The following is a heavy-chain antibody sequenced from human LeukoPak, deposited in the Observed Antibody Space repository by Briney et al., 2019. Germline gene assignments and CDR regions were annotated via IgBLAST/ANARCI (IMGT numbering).Heavy chain of an antibody. V-gene: IGHV4-39*07. CDR1: GGSISSSSYY. J-gene: IGHJ4*02. D-gene: IGHD4-23*01. CDR3: ARAQDYGGNPTIYYFDY. Sequence: SETLSLTCTVSGGSISSSSYYWGWIRQPPGKGLEWIGSIYYSGSTYYNPSLKSRVTISVDTSKNQFSLKLSSVTAADTAVYYCARAQDYGGNPTIYYFDYWGQGTLVTVSS. CDR2: IYYSGST.